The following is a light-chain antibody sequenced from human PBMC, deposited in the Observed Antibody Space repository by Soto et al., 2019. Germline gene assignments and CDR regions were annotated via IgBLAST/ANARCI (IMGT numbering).Light chain of an antibody. J-gene: IGKJ1*01. V-gene: IGKV1-9*01. CDR2: AAS. CDR3: QHYNSYSEA. Sequence: IQLTQSPSSLSASVGDRVTITCRASQDIAIYLAWYLQKPGEAPKLLIYAASTLYGGVPSRFSGSGSGTEFTLTISSLQPDDFATYYCQHYNSYSEAFGRGTKVDI. CDR1: QDIAIY.